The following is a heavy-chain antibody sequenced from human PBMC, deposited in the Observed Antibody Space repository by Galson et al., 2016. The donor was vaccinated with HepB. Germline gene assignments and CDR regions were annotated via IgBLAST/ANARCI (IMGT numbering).Heavy chain of an antibody. CDR2: ISSSSSTI. Sequence: SLRLSCAASGFTFSSYSMNWVRQAPGKGLEWVSYISSSSSTIYYADSVKGRFTISRDNAKNSLYLQMNSLRDGDTAVYYCASFFGVVSGFPRYYYYGMDVWGQGTTVTVSS. CDR3: ASFFGVVSGFPRYYYYGMDV. J-gene: IGHJ6*02. CDR1: GFTFSSYS. D-gene: IGHD3-3*01. V-gene: IGHV3-48*02.